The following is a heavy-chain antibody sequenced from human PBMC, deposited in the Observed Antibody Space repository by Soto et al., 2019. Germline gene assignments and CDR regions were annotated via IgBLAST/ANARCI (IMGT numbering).Heavy chain of an antibody. CDR2: ISAYNGNT. CDR3: AKDLIYYCGRRHQLDY. J-gene: IGHJ4*02. Sequence: GASVKVSCKASGYTFTSYGISWVRQAPGQGLEWMGWISAYNGNTNYAQKLQGRVTMTTDTSTSTAYMELRSLRSDDTAVYYCAKDLIYYCGRRHQLDYPAQRTLVPVSS. D-gene: IGHD2-21*01. CDR1: GYTFTSYG. V-gene: IGHV1-18*01.